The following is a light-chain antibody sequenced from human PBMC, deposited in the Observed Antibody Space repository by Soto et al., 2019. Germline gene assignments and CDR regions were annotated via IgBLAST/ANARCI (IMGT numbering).Light chain of an antibody. V-gene: IGKV3-15*01. CDR1: QSVNTN. CDR2: GSS. Sequence: EILMTQSPATLSVSPGERATLSCRASQSVNTNLAWYQQKPGQAPRLLIYGSSTRATGIPARFSGSGSGTEFTLTISSLHSEDFAVYYCQQYFNWSWTFGKGTKVNIK. CDR3: QQYFNWSWT. J-gene: IGKJ1*01.